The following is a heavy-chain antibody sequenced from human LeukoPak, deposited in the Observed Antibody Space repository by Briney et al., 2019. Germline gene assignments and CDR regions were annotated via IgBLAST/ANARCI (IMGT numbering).Heavy chain of an antibody. CDR2: ISYDGSNK. Sequence: PGGSLRLSCAASGLTFSNYGMHWVRQAPGKGLEWVAAISYDGSNKYYVDSVKGRFTISRDNSKNTLYLQMNSLRSEDTAVYYCARDFQGMDVWGQGTTVTVSS. V-gene: IGHV3-30*03. J-gene: IGHJ6*02. CDR3: ARDFQGMDV. CDR1: GLTFSNYG.